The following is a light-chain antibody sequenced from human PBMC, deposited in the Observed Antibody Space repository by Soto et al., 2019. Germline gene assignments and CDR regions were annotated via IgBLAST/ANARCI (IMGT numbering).Light chain of an antibody. J-gene: IGKJ2*01. V-gene: IGKV3-11*01. Sequence: EIVLTQSPATLSLSPGERATLSCRASQSVSSYLAWYQQKPGQGPRLLIYDAPARATGIPARFSGSGSGTDFTLTISSLEPEDFAVYYCQQRSNLMYTFGQGTKLEIK. CDR2: DAP. CDR3: QQRSNLMYT. CDR1: QSVSSY.